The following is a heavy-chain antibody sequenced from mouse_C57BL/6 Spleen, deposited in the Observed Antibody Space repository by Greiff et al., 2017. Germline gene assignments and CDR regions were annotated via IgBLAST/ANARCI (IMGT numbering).Heavy chain of an antibody. CDR3: ARRYYGSSLYYFDY. D-gene: IGHD1-1*01. CDR1: GYAFTNYL. CDR2: INPGSGGT. J-gene: IGHJ2*01. V-gene: IGHV1-54*01. Sequence: QVQLQQSGAELVRPGTSVKVSCKASGYAFTNYLIEWVKQRPGQGLEWIGVINPGSGGTNYNEKVKGKATLTADKSSSNAYMQLSSLTSEDSAVYFCARRYYGSSLYYFDYWGQGTTLTVSS.